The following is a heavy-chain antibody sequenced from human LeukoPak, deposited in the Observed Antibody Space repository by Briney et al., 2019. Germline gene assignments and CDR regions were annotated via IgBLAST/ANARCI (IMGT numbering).Heavy chain of an antibody. CDR2: IYTSGST. D-gene: IGHD6-6*01. CDR3: ARQSIAVTAPFDY. J-gene: IGHJ4*02. CDR1: GGSISSGSYY. V-gene: IGHV4-61*02. Sequence: SETLSLTYTVSGGSISSGSYYWSWIRQPAGKGLEWIGSIYTSGSTNYNPSLKSRVTISVDTSKNQFSLKLSSVTAADTAVYYCARQSIAVTAPFDYWGQGTLVTVSS.